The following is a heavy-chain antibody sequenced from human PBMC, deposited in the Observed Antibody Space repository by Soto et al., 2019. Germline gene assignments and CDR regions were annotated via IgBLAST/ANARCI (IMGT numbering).Heavy chain of an antibody. CDR2: ISGSGIST. D-gene: IGHD4-4*01. J-gene: IGHJ6*02. CDR3: VKPPVITASYYYYDMDV. V-gene: IGHV3-23*01. Sequence: EAQLLESGGGLVQPGGSLRLSCAASGFTFSTYPMSWVRLAPGKGLEWVSGISGSGISTYYTDSVKGRFTISRDNSKNTVFLQMNSLRDEDTAVYYCVKPPVITASYYYYDMDVWGQGTTVTVSS. CDR1: GFTFSTYP.